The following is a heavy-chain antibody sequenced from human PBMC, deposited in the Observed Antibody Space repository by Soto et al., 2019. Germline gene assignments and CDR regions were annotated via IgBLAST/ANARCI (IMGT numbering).Heavy chain of an antibody. Sequence: QVQLVQSGAEVKKPGSSVKVSCKASGGTFSSYAISWVRQAPGQGLEWMGGIIPIFGTANYAQKFQGRVTITADESTSTAYMERSSLRSEDTAVYYCARGWAYCGGDCYSTEYYGMDVWGQGTTVTVSS. V-gene: IGHV1-69*12. CDR1: GGTFSSYA. CDR3: ARGWAYCGGDCYSTEYYGMDV. CDR2: IIPIFGTA. J-gene: IGHJ6*02. D-gene: IGHD2-21*02.